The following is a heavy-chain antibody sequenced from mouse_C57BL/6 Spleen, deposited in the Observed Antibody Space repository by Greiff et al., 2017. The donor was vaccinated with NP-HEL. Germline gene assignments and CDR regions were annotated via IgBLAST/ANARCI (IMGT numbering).Heavy chain of an antibody. D-gene: IGHD2-1*01. CDR2: IRSKSSNYAT. CDR3: VRDLNYGNYPYYYAMDY. J-gene: IGHJ4*01. Sequence: EVQLVESGGGLVQPKGSLKLSCAASGFTFNTYAMHWVRQAPGKGLEWVARIRSKSSNYATYYADSVKDRFTISRDDSQSMLYLQMNNLKTEDTAMYYCVRDLNYGNYPYYYAMDYWGQGTSVTVSS. CDR1: GFTFNTYA. V-gene: IGHV10-3*01.